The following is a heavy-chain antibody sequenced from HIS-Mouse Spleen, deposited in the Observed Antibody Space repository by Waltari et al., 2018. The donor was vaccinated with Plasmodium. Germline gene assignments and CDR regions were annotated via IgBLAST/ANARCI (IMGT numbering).Heavy chain of an antibody. V-gene: IGHV4-59*01. Sequence: QVQLRASGPGLVKPSETLSLTCTVSGGSLSSYYWSWIRQPPGKGLEWIGYIYYSGSTNYNPSLKSRVTISVDTSKNQFSLKLSSVTAADTAVYYCARVGRRIWGAFDIWGQGTMVTVSS. CDR2: IYYSGST. CDR1: GGSLSSYY. CDR3: ARVGRRIWGAFDI. D-gene: IGHD3-16*01. J-gene: IGHJ3*02.